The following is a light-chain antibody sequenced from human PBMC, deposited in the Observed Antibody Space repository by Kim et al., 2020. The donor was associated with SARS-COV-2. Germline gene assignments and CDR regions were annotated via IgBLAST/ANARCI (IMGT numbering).Light chain of an antibody. CDR3: QQYNNWWT. J-gene: IGKJ1*01. CDR1: QSVSSS. V-gene: IGKV3-15*01. CDR2: GAS. Sequence: EIVMTQSPDTLSVSPGERATLSCRASQSVSSSLAWYQQKPGQAPRLLMYGASTRATGIPARFSGSGSGTEFTLTISSLQSEDFAVYYCQQYNNWWTFGQGTKVDIK.